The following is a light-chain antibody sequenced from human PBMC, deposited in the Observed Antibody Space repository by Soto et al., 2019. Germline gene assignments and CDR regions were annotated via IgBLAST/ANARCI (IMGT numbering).Light chain of an antibody. CDR1: QRISTW. V-gene: IGKV1-5*01. CDR3: QQYNTYPWT. J-gene: IGKJ1*01. CDR2: DAS. Sequence: DILMTQSPSTLSASVGDSVIITCRASQRISTWLAWYHQRPGKAPKLLIYDASRVESGVPSRISGSGSRTDFTLTISGLHPDDFATYYCQQYNTYPWTFGQGNKVEIK.